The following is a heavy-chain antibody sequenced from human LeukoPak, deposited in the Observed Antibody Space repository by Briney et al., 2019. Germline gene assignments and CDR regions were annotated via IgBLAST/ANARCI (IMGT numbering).Heavy chain of an antibody. J-gene: IGHJ4*02. CDR1: GVTFSSYA. V-gene: IGHV3-23*01. CDR3: AKEGYYYDSSGYYFYFDY. CDR2: ISGSGGST. Sequence: PGASLRLSCAASGVTFSSYAMSWVRQAPGKGLEWGSAISGSGGSTYYADSVKGRFTISRDNSKNTLYLQMNSLRAEDTAVYYCAKEGYYYDSSGYYFYFDYWGQGTLVTVSS. D-gene: IGHD3-22*01.